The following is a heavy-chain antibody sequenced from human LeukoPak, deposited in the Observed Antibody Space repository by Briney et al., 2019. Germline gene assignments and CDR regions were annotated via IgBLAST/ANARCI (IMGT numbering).Heavy chain of an antibody. CDR1: GFTFTTYR. CDR2: INSDGSIA. Sequence: GGSLRLSCAASGFTFTTYRMHWVRQAPGKGLVWVSHINSDGSIASYADSVKGRFTISRDNAKNSLYLQMNSLRAEDTAVYYCARGLSSGWYRGVDYWGQGTLVTVSS. D-gene: IGHD6-19*01. J-gene: IGHJ4*02. CDR3: ARGLSSGWYRGVDY. V-gene: IGHV3-74*01.